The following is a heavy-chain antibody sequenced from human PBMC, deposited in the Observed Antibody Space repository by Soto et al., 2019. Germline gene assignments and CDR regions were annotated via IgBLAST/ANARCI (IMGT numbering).Heavy chain of an antibody. J-gene: IGHJ5*02. CDR1: GYGFTRHY. V-gene: IGHV1-46*01. Sequence: GASVKVSCKAIGYGFTRHYIHWVRQAPGQGLEWMGTIFPGGVNIAYAQKFQGRVTMTKDTSTSTVYMELSSLRSEDTAVYYCACGTGGVRGVNWFDPWGQGTLVTISS. CDR2: IFPGGVNI. D-gene: IGHD3-10*01. CDR3: ACGTGGVRGVNWFDP.